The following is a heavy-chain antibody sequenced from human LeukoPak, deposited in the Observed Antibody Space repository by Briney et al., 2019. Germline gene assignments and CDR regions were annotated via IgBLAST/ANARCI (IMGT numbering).Heavy chain of an antibody. J-gene: IGHJ4*02. D-gene: IGHD5-18*01. V-gene: IGHV3-21*01. CDR1: GFDFSSYS. CDR3: ARALAYSYGFDY. CDR2: ISSSSSYI. Sequence: GGSLRLSCAASGFDFSSYSMNWVRQAPGKGLEWVSSISSSSSYIYYADSVKGRFTISRDNAKNSLDLQMNSLRAEDTAVYYCARALAYSYGFDYWGQGTLVTVSS.